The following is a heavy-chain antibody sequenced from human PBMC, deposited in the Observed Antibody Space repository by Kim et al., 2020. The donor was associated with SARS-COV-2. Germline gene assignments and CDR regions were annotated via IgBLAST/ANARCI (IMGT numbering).Heavy chain of an antibody. D-gene: IGHD3-22*01. CDR2: ISYDGSNK. CDR1: GFTFSSYG. Sequence: GGSLRLSCAASGFTFSSYGMHWVRQAPGKGLEWVAVISYDGSNKYYADSVKGRFTISRDNSKNTLYLQMNSLRAEDTAVYYCAKDSLYYDSNQDYFDYWGQGTLVTVSS. J-gene: IGHJ4*02. CDR3: AKDSLYYDSNQDYFDY. V-gene: IGHV3-30*18.